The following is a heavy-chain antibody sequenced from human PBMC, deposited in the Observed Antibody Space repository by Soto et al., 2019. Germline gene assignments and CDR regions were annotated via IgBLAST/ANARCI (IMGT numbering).Heavy chain of an antibody. CDR2: MNPNSGYT. V-gene: IGHV1-8*01. D-gene: IGHD5-18*01. CDR1: GYTFTSYD. CDR3: ARPAMVTNNWFFDL. Sequence: QVQLVQSGAEVKKPGASVKVSCKASGYTFTSYDINWVRQATGQGLEWMGWMNPNSGYTGCAQKFQGRVTMTRNTSISTAYMELSSLRSEDTAVYYCARPAMVTNNWFFDLWGRGTLVTVSS. J-gene: IGHJ2*01.